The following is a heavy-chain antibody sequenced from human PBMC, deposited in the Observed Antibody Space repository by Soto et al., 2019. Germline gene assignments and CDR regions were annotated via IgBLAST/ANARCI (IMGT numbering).Heavy chain of an antibody. V-gene: IGHV3-23*01. CDR3: AKDAVYNDGLWLMDS. Sequence: GGSLRLSCAASGFTISTYAMTWVRQAPGKGLECVSGVVGSGGEIYYADSVKGRFTISKDNSKNTPYLQMNSLRDEDTAVYYCAKDAVYNDGLWLMDSWGQGTLVTVSS. D-gene: IGHD3-16*01. CDR2: VVGSGGEI. CDR1: GFTISTYA. J-gene: IGHJ5*02.